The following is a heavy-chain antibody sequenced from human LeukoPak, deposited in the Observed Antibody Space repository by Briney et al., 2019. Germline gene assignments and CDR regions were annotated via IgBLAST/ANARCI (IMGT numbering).Heavy chain of an antibody. CDR3: ARSRPHSSTWYSDY. D-gene: IGHD6-13*01. J-gene: IGHJ4*02. Sequence: SETLSLTCTVSGGSISNYYWSWIRQPPGKGLEWIGYISYSGTTNYNPSLKSRLTISVDTSNNQFSLELSSVTAADTAMYYRARSRPHSSTWYSDYWGQGTLVTVSS. CDR1: GGSISNYY. CDR2: ISYSGTT. V-gene: IGHV4-59*08.